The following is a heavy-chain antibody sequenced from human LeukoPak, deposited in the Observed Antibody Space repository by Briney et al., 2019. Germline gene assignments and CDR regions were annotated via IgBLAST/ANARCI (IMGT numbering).Heavy chain of an antibody. CDR1: GYTFTSYD. CDR2: MNPNSGNT. CDR3: ARAPPGGGPLYSYGPRGSRFDP. V-gene: IGHV1-8*03. Sequence: ASVKVSCKASGYTFTSYDINWVRQATGQGLEWMGWMNPNSGNTGYAQKFQGRVTITRNTSISTAYMELSSLRSEDTAVYYCARAPPGGGPLYSYGPRGSRFDPWGQGTLVTVSS. D-gene: IGHD5-18*01. J-gene: IGHJ5*02.